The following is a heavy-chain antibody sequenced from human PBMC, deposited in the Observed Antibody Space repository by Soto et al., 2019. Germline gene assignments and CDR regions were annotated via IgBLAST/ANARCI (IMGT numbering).Heavy chain of an antibody. CDR2: INPSGVST. J-gene: IGHJ6*02. CDR3: AKNGQPPYYYYGLDV. V-gene: IGHV1-46*01. Sequence: ASVKVSCKASGYTFSTYYMHWVRQAPGQGLEWMGMINPSGVSTSYAQKFQDRVSMTIDTSTGTAYMELRSLTSDDTAIYYCAKNGQPPYYYYGLDVWGQGTKVTVSS. CDR1: GYTFSTYY. D-gene: IGHD2-8*01.